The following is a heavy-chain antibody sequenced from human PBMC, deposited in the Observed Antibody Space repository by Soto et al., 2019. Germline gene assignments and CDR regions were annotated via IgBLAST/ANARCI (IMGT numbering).Heavy chain of an antibody. CDR2: FDPEDGET. J-gene: IGHJ4*02. Sequence: GASVKVSCKVSGYTLTELSMHWVRQAPGKGLEWMGGFDPEDGETIYAQKFQGRVTMTEDTSTDTAYMELSSLRSEDTAVYYCATGYSSSSGVVFDYWGQGTLVTVSS. V-gene: IGHV1-24*01. CDR1: GYTLTELS. D-gene: IGHD6-6*01. CDR3: ATGYSSSSGVVFDY.